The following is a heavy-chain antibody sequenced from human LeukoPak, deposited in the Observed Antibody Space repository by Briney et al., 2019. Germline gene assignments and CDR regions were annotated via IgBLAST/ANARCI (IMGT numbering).Heavy chain of an antibody. CDR2: INHSGST. J-gene: IGHJ6*02. V-gene: IGHV4-34*01. CDR3: ARSRGYYYDSSAPRIYGMDV. Sequence: SETLSLTCAVYGGSFSGYYWSWIRQPPGKGLGWIGEINHSGSTNYNPSLKSRVTISVDTSKNQFSLKLSSVTAADTAVYYCARSRGYYYDSSAPRIYGMDVWGQGTTVTVSS. CDR1: GGSFSGYY. D-gene: IGHD3-22*01.